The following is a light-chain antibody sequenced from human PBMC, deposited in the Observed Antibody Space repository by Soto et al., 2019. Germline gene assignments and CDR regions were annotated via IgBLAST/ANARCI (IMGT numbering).Light chain of an antibody. CDR1: QSISSW. J-gene: IGKJ2*01. Sequence: RQMTQSPSTLSASVGDRVTITCRASQSISSWLAWYQQKPGKAPKLLIYKASSLESGVPSRFSGSGSGTEFTLTISSLQPDDFATYYCQQYNSFGQGTKLEIK. CDR3: QQYNS. V-gene: IGKV1-5*03. CDR2: KAS.